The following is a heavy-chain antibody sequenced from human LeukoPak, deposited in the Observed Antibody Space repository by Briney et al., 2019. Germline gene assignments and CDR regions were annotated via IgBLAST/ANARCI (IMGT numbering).Heavy chain of an antibody. V-gene: IGHV4-59*08. CDR3: ARQGYSGSHYYFDY. CDR2: IYYSAST. J-gene: IGHJ4*02. Sequence: SETLSLTCTVSGGSISSYYWNWIRQPPGKGLEWIGFIYYSASTNYNPSLWSRVTISVDTSKNQFSLKLSSVTAADTGVYYCARQGYSGSHYYFDYWGQGTLVTVSS. D-gene: IGHD1-26*01. CDR1: GGSISSYY.